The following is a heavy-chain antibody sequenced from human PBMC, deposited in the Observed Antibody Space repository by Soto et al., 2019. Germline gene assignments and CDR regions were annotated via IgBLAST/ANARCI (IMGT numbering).Heavy chain of an antibody. J-gene: IGHJ6*02. CDR1: GYTFTSYG. Sequence: ASVKVSCKASGYTFTSYGISWVRQAPGQGLEWMGWISAYNGNTNYAQKLQGRVTMTTDTSTSTAYMELRSLRSDDTAVYYCAREHYDILTGYYIYYYGMDVWGQGTTVTAP. CDR3: AREHYDILTGYYIYYYGMDV. V-gene: IGHV1-18*01. D-gene: IGHD3-9*01. CDR2: ISAYNGNT.